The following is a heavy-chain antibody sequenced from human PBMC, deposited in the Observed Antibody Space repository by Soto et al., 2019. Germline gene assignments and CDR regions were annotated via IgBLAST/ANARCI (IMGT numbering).Heavy chain of an antibody. CDR2: ISGSGGST. CDR3: AKDQNPYYDFWSGYPDY. J-gene: IGHJ4*02. V-gene: IGHV3-23*01. Sequence: EVQLLESGGGLVQPGGSLRLSCAASGFTFSSYAMSWVRQAPGKGLEWVSAISGSGGSTYYADSVKGRFTISRDNSKNTLYLQMNSLRADDTAVYYCAKDQNPYYDFWSGYPDYWGQGTLVAVSS. D-gene: IGHD3-3*01. CDR1: GFTFSSYA.